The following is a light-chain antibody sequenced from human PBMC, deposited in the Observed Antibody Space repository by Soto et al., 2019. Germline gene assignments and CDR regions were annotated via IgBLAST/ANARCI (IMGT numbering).Light chain of an antibody. Sequence: EIVLTQSPGTLSLSPGERATLSCRASQSVSSSYLAWYQHKPGQAPRLLIYGVSSRATGIPDRFSGSGSGTDFTLTISRLEPEDFAVYYFQQYGSSPHTFGQGTKLEIK. CDR1: QSVSSSY. J-gene: IGKJ2*01. CDR2: GVS. V-gene: IGKV3-20*01. CDR3: QQYGSSPHT.